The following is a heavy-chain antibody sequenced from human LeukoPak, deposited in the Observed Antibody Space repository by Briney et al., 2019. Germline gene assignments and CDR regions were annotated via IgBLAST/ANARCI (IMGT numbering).Heavy chain of an antibody. CDR3: ATTSDWYRFFDY. CDR2: ISSSGTTM. Sequence: GGSLRLSCAASGFTLSSYEMNWVRQAPGKGLEWVSYISSSGTTMYYADSVKGRFTISRDNAKNSLYLQMNSLRAKDTAIYYCATTSDWYRFFDYWGQGTLVTVSS. J-gene: IGHJ4*02. D-gene: IGHD6-19*01. V-gene: IGHV3-48*03. CDR1: GFTLSSYE.